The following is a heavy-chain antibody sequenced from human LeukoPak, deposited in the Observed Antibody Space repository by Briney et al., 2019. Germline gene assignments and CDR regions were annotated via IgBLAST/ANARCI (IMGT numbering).Heavy chain of an antibody. D-gene: IGHD6-19*01. J-gene: IGHJ4*02. CDR1: GFTFSSYA. Sequence: GGSLRLSCAASGFTFSSYAMSWVRQAPGKGLEWVSAISGSGGSTYYTDSVKGRFTISRDNSKNTLYLQMNSLRADDTAVYYCAKDRPRQWPPSYFDYWGQGTLVTVSS. CDR2: ISGSGGST. CDR3: AKDRPRQWPPSYFDY. V-gene: IGHV3-23*01.